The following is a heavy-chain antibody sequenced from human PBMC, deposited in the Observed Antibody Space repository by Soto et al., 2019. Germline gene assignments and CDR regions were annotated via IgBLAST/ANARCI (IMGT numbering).Heavy chain of an antibody. CDR3: ASVVPSVVPVFDP. V-gene: IGHV4-39*01. J-gene: IGHJ5*02. D-gene: IGHD2-21*01. CDR2: IYYSGST. Sequence: PSETLSLTCTVSGGSISSSSYYWGWIRQPPGKGLEWIGSIYYSGSTYYNPSLKSRVTISVDTSKNQFSLKLSSVTAADTAVYYWASVVPSVVPVFDPWGQGTLVTVSS. CDR1: GGSISSSSYY.